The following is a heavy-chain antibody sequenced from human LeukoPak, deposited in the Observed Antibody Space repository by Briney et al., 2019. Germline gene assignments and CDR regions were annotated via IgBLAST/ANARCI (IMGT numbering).Heavy chain of an antibody. CDR2: ISSSSSYI. CDR1: GFTFTTFW. J-gene: IGHJ4*02. V-gene: IGHV3-21*01. Sequence: GGSLRLSCATSGFTFTTFWMHWVRQAPGKGLEWVSSISSSSSYIYYADSVKGRFTISRDNAKNSLYLQMNSLRAEDTAVYYCARDKTPYSSSSGPDYWGQGTLVTVSS. D-gene: IGHD6-6*01. CDR3: ARDKTPYSSSSGPDY.